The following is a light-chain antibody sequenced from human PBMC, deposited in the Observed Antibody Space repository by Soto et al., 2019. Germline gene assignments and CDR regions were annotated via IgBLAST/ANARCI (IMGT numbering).Light chain of an antibody. CDR3: QQRSNWPRT. CDR2: DAS. CDR1: QSVSRY. J-gene: IGKJ2*01. V-gene: IGKV3-11*01. Sequence: EIVLTQSPATLSLSPGERATLSCRASQSVSRYLAWYQQKPGQAPRLLIYDASNRATGIPARFSGSGSGTDFTRTISSLEPEDFAVYYCQQRSNWPRTFDQGTKLEIK.